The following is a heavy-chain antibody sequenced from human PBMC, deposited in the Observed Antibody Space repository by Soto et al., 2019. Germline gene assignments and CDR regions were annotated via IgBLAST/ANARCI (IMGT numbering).Heavy chain of an antibody. J-gene: IGHJ6*02. CDR1: GGTFSSYA. CDR2: IIPIFGTA. V-gene: IGHV1-69*12. CDR3: GTVTTNYYYYGMDV. D-gene: IGHD4-17*01. Sequence: QVQLVQSGAEVKKPGSSVKVSCKASGGTFSSYAISWVRQAPGQGLEWMGGIIPIFGTANYAQKFQGRVTITADETTSTAYMELSSLRSEDTAVYYSGTVTTNYYYYGMDVWGQGTTVTVSS.